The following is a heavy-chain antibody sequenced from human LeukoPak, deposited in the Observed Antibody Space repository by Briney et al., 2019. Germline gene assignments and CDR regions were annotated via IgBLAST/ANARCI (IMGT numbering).Heavy chain of an antibody. J-gene: IGHJ6*02. Sequence: PGGSLRLSCAASGFTFSSYAMSWVRQAPGKGLEWVSAISGSGGSTYYADSVKGRFTISRDNSKNTLYLQMNSLRAEDTAVYYCARAAGDYDLYYYYGMDVWGQGTTVTVSS. CDR3: ARAAGDYDLYYYYGMDV. D-gene: IGHD4-17*01. CDR2: ISGSGGST. CDR1: GFTFSSYA. V-gene: IGHV3-23*01.